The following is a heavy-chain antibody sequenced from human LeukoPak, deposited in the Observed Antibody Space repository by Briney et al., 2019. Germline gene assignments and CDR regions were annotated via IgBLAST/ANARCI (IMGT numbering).Heavy chain of an antibody. V-gene: IGHV3-15*01. Sequence: KSGGSLRLSCAASGFTVSSNYVSWVRQAPGKGLEWVGRIQRKIDGETTDYVAPVKGRFTISRDDSKNMLYLQMNSLKTEDTAVYYCTTEEAGGFDNWGQGTLVTVSS. J-gene: IGHJ4*02. CDR1: GFTVSSNY. CDR3: TTEEAGGFDN. CDR2: IQRKIDGETT. D-gene: IGHD3-10*01.